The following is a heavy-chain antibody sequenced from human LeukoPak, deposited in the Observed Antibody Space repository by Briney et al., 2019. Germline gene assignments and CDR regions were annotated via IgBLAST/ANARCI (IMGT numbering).Heavy chain of an antibody. CDR3: ARGTSGYYDSSGYWPYYFDY. J-gene: IGHJ4*02. CDR2: INPSGGST. Sequence: GASVKVSCKASGYTFTSYYMHWVRQAPGQGLEWMGIINPSGGSTSYAQKFQGRVTMTRDTSTSTVYMELSSLRSEDTAVYYCARGTSGYYDSSGYWPYYFDYWGQGTLVTVSS. D-gene: IGHD3-22*01. CDR1: GYTFTSYY. V-gene: IGHV1-46*01.